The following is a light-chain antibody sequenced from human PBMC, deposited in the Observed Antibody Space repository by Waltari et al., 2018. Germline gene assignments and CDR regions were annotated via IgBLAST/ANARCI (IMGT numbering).Light chain of an antibody. V-gene: IGKV1-5*03. Sequence: DIQMTQSPSTLSAPVGDRVTITCRASQSIRSWLAWYQQKPGKAPKLLISKASTLESGVPSRFSGSGSGTEFTLTISSLQPDDFATYHCQQYKSPPWTFCQGTKVEIK. CDR1: QSIRSW. CDR3: QQYKSPPWT. CDR2: KAS. J-gene: IGKJ1*01.